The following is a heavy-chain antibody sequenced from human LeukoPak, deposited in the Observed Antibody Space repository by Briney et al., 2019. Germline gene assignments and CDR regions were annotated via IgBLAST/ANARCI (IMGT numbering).Heavy chain of an antibody. CDR3: ARKRCSGGSCYRVDPLYYMDV. CDR1: CDSINDHY. CDR2: IYSRVNT. Sequence: SDTLSLTCTVSCDSINDHYWIWIGQPPGEGREGMAYIYSRVNTNYNPSLKSRVTISRDTYETQFSVKLTSVTAADAGVYSCARKRCSGGSCYRVDPLYYMDVWGKGTPVTVSS. V-gene: IGHV4-4*09. J-gene: IGHJ6*03. D-gene: IGHD2-15*01.